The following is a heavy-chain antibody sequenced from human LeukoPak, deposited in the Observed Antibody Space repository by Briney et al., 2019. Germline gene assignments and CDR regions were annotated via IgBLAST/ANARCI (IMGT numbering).Heavy chain of an antibody. V-gene: IGHV3-30*04. CDR1: GFIFSSYA. D-gene: IGHD3-10*01. CDR3: AREGGNYYAEYFQH. Sequence: GGSLRLSCAASGFIFSSYAMHWVRQAPGKGLEWVAVISYDGSNKYYADSVKGRFTISRDNSKNTLYLQMNSLRAEDTAVYYCAREGGNYYAEYFQHWGQGTLVTVSS. CDR2: ISYDGSNK. J-gene: IGHJ1*01.